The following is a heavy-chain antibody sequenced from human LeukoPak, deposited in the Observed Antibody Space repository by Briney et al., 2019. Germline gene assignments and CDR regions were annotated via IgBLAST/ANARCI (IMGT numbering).Heavy chain of an antibody. CDR2: MNPNSGNA. CDR3: ARGTSCYRCFPLGYYYMDV. CDR1: GYTFISYD. Sequence: ASVKVSCKASGYTFISYDINWVRQVTGQGLEWMGWMNPNSGNAAYAQKFQGRVTITRNTSISTAYMELSSLRSEDTAVYYCARGTSCYRCFPLGYYYMDVWGKGTTVTISS. V-gene: IGHV1-8*03. J-gene: IGHJ6*03. D-gene: IGHD2-2*01.